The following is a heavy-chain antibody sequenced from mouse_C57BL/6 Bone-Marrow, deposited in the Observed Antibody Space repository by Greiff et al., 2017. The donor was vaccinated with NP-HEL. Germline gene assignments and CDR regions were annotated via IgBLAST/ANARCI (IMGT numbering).Heavy chain of an antibody. CDR1: GYTFTSYW. J-gene: IGHJ1*03. CDR2: IDPSDSYT. Sequence: QVQLQQPGAELVMPGASVKLSCKASGYTFTSYWMHWVQPRPGQGLELLGEIDPSDSYTNYNQKFKGKSTLTVDKSSSTAYMQLSSLTSEDSSVYYCAREGVLLSWYFDVWGTGTTVTVSS. D-gene: IGHD2-12*01. CDR3: AREGVLLSWYFDV. V-gene: IGHV1-69*01.